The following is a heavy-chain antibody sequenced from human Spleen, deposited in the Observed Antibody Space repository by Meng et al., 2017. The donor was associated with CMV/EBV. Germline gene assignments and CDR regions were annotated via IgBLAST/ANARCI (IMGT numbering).Heavy chain of an antibody. D-gene: IGHD6-19*01. V-gene: IGHV3-30*02. CDR1: GFTFSNYG. J-gene: IGHJ4*02. Sequence: GESLKISCAASGFTFSNYGMHWVRQAPGKGLEWVAFIRYDGSDKNYADSVKGRLTISRDNSKNTLYLQTNSLKTEDTAVYYCAKPEAVGCWGQGTLVTVSS. CDR2: IRYDGSDK. CDR3: AKPEAVGC.